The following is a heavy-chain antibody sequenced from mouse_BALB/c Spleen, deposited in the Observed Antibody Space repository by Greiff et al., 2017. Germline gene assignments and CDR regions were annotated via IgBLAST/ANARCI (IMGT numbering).Heavy chain of an antibody. Sequence: VQLQQPGAELVKPGASVKLSCKASGYTFTSYWMHWVKQRPGQGLEWIGEINPSNGRTNYNEKFKSKATLTVDKSSSTAYMQLSSLTSEDSAVYYCARATVVADLAYWGQGTLVTVSA. J-gene: IGHJ3*01. CDR3: ARATVVADLAY. CDR1: GYTFTSYW. V-gene: IGHV1S81*02. CDR2: INPSNGRT. D-gene: IGHD1-1*01.